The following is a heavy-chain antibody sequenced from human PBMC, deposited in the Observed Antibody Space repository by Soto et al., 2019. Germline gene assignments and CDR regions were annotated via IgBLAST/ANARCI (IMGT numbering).Heavy chain of an antibody. J-gene: IGHJ4*02. Sequence: QVQLQESGPGQVKPSETLSLTCTISGGSISVYSWSWVRQPPGHELEWIGYIYASGSPSYNPSLRSRVTISADTSKNQISLNLTSPTASDTVVYYCARGVGSSPPREWGRGTLGTVAS. CDR1: GGSISVYS. CDR3: ARGVGSSPPRE. D-gene: IGHD1-26*01. V-gene: IGHV4-59*01. CDR2: IYASGSP.